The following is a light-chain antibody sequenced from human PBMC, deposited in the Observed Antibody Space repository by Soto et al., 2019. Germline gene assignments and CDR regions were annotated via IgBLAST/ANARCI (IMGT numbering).Light chain of an antibody. CDR3: LQHNIYPLT. CDR2: AAS. CDR1: QGIRNE. J-gene: IGKJ4*01. V-gene: IGKV1-17*01. Sequence: DIQMTQSPSSLSASVGDRVTITCRASQGIRNELGWYQQKPGKAPKRLIYAASSLHSGVPSRFSGNGSGTEFTLTISSLQPEDFATYYCLQHNIYPLTFGGGTKVEIK.